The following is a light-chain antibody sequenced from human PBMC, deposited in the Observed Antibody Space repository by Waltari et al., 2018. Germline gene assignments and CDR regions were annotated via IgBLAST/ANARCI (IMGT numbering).Light chain of an antibody. CDR1: NSAVGNYNL. V-gene: IGLV2-23*02. Sequence: QSALTQPASVSGTPGQSITIPCTGTNSAVGNYNLVSWYQHHPGEAPKLMICEVIKRPSGVSNRFSGSKSGNTASLTISGLQAEDEADYYCCSYAGSGTYVFGTGTKVTVL. J-gene: IGLJ1*01. CDR2: EVI. CDR3: CSYAGSGTYV.